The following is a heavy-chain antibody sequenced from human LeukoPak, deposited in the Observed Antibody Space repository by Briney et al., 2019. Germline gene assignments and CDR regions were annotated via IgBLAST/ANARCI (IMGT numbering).Heavy chain of an antibody. V-gene: IGHV1-18*04. CDR2: ISAYNGNT. D-gene: IGHD2-2*01. CDR3: ARDWLGYCSSTSCGNWFDP. Sequence: ASVKVSFKASGYTFTIYGISWVRQAPGQGLEWMGWISAYNGNTNYAQKLQGRVTMTTDTSTSTAYMELRSLRSDDTAVYYCARDWLGYCSSTSCGNWFDPWGQGTLVTVSS. J-gene: IGHJ5*02. CDR1: GYTFTIYG.